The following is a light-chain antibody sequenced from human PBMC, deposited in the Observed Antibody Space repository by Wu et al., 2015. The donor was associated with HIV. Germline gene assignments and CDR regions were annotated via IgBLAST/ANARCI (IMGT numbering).Light chain of an antibody. CDR2: DAS. CDR1: QSVSIF. CDR3: QQHGAWPLT. V-gene: IGKV3-11*01. Sequence: EIVLTQSPATLSLSPGETATLSCRASQSVSIFLAWYQQKPGQAPRLLIYDASNRATGIPARFSGSGSGTDFTLTITSLEPEDFAVYSCQQHGAWPLTFGQGTRLEVK. J-gene: IGKJ5*01.